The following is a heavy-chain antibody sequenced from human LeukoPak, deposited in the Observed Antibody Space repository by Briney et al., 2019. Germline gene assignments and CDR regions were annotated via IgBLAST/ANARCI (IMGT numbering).Heavy chain of an antibody. V-gene: IGHV3-21*01. D-gene: IGHD3-22*01. Sequence: GGSLRLSCAASGFTFSSYSMNWVRQAPGKGLEWVSSISSSSYIYYADSVKGRFTISRDNAKNSLYLQMNSLRAEDTAVYYCARGALGSGYYYFDYWGQGTLVTVSS. CDR2: ISSSSYI. J-gene: IGHJ4*02. CDR3: ARGALGSGYYYFDY. CDR1: GFTFSSYS.